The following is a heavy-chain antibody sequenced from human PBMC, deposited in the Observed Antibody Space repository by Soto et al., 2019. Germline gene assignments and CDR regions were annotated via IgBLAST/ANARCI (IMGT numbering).Heavy chain of an antibody. D-gene: IGHD4-17*01. CDR2: IIPIFGTA. J-gene: IGHJ4*02. V-gene: IGHV1-69*01. CDR1: GGTFSNYA. Sequence: QVQLVQSGAEVKKPGSSVKVSCKTSGGTFSNYAISWVRQAPGQGLEWMGGIIPIFGTANYAQKFQGRVTITEDASTTTAYMEVSSLRSEDTAVYYCAREGYGAYCNPFDYWGQGSLVTVSS. CDR3: AREGYGAYCNPFDY.